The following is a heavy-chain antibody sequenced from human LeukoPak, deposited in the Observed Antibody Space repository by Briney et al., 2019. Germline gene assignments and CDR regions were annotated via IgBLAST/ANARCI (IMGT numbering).Heavy chain of an antibody. Sequence: GGSLRLSCAASGFTFDDYAMHWVRQAPGKGLEWVSGISWNSGSIGYADSVKGRFTISRDNAKNSLYLQMNSLRAEDTALYYCAKDKVSLWRGAFDIWGQGTMVTVSS. CDR3: AKDKVSLWRGAFDI. D-gene: IGHD3-3*01. J-gene: IGHJ3*02. CDR2: ISWNSGSI. CDR1: GFTFDDYA. V-gene: IGHV3-9*01.